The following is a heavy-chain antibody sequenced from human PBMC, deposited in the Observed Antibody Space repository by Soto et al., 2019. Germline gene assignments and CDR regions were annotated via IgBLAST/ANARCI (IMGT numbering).Heavy chain of an antibody. CDR3: ARYGTVTTHFDAFDI. CDR1: GYSISSGYY. D-gene: IGHD4-17*01. Sequence: SETLSLTCAVSGYSISSGYYWGWIRQPPGKGLEWIGSIYHSGSTYYNPSLKSRVTISVDTSKNQFSLKLSSATAADTAVYYCARYGTVTTHFDAFDIWGQGTMVTVSS. CDR2: IYHSGST. J-gene: IGHJ3*02. V-gene: IGHV4-38-2*01.